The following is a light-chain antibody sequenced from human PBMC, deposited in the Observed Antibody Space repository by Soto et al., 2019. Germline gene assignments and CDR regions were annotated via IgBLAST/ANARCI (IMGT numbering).Light chain of an antibody. CDR1: QNIGSW. J-gene: IGKJ4*01. Sequence: DIQMTQSPSTLSASVGGRVSITCRASQNIGSWLAWYQKKPGKAPNLLIYAASTLQSGVPSRFSGSGSGTDFTLTISCLQSEDFATYYCQQYYSYPPTFGGGTKVEIK. V-gene: IGKV1-5*01. CDR3: QQYYSYPPT. CDR2: AAS.